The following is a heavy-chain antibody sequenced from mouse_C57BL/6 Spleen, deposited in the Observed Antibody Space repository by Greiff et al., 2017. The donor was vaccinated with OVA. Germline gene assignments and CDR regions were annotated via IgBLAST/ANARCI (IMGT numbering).Heavy chain of an antibody. V-gene: IGHV1-55*01. CDR3: ARHVFLPPYSAMDY. CDR1: GYTFTSCW. Sequence: VQLQQPGAELVKPGASVKMSCKASGYTFTSCWITWVKQRPGPGLEWIGDIYPGSGSTNYNEKFKSKATLTVDTSSSTAYMQLRSLTSEYSSVYYCARHVFLPPYSAMDYWGQGTSVTVSS. J-gene: IGHJ4*01. CDR2: IYPGSGST.